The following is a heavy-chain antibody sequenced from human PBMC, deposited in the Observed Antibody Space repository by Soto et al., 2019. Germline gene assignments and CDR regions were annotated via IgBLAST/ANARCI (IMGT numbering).Heavy chain of an antibody. J-gene: IGHJ4*02. V-gene: IGHV1-69*13. Sequence: ASVKVSCKASGGTFSSYAISWVRQAPGQGLEWMGGIIPIFGTANYAQKFQGRVTITADESTSTAYMELSSLRSEDTAVYYCAKGVSSGPEYYFDYWGQGTLVTVSS. CDR1: GGTFSSYA. CDR3: AKGVSSGPEYYFDY. D-gene: IGHD3-10*01. CDR2: IIPIFGTA.